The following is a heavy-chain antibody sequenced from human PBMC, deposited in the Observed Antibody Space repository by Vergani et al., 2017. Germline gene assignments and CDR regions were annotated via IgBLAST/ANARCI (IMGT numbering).Heavy chain of an antibody. V-gene: IGHV1-46*03. CDR3: ANALYTAGGDY. Sequence: QVQLVQSGAEVKKPGASLKVSCKASGYTFTSYYMHWVRQAPGQGLEWMGIINPSGGSTSYAQKFQGSVTMTRETSTSTVYMELSSLRSEDTSVYYCANALYTAGGDYWGQGTLVTVSS. J-gene: IGHJ4*02. CDR2: INPSGGST. CDR1: GYTFTSYY. D-gene: IGHD3-16*01.